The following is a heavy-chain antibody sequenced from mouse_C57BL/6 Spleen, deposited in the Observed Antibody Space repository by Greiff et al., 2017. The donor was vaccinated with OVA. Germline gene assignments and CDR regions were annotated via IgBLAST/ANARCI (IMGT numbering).Heavy chain of an antibody. CDR1: GYTFTDYE. CDR2: IDPETGGT. CDR3: TRGDYYGSSSWFAY. V-gene: IGHV1-15*01. J-gene: IGHJ3*01. Sequence: QVQLKQSGAELVRPGASVTLSCKASGYTFTDYEMHWVKQTPVHGLEWIGAIDPETGGTAYNQKFKGKAILTADKSSSTAYMELRSLTSEDSAVYYCTRGDYYGSSSWFAYWGQGTLVTVSA. D-gene: IGHD1-1*01.